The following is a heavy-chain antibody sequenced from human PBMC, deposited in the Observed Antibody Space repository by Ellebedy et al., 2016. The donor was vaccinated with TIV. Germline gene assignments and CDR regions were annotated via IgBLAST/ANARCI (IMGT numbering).Heavy chain of an antibody. D-gene: IGHD2-2*01. J-gene: IGHJ6*02. CDR2: IIPIFGTA. CDR3: ARGTSSPRNYYGMDV. Sequence: SVKVSXXASGGTFSNYAISWVRQAPGQGLEWMGGIIPIFGTANYAQKFQGRVTITADKSTSTGYMELSSLRSEDTAVYYCARGTSSPRNYYGMDVWGQGTTVTVSS. V-gene: IGHV1-69*06. CDR1: GGTFSNYA.